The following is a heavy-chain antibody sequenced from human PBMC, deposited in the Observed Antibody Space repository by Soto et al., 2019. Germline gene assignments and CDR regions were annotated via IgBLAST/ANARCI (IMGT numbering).Heavy chain of an antibody. V-gene: IGHV3-30*18. CDR1: GFTFSSYG. CDR3: AKDLGDIVVVVAAYDAFDI. J-gene: IGHJ3*02. CDR2: ISYDGSNK. D-gene: IGHD2-15*01. Sequence: QVQLVESGGGVVQPGRSLRLSCAASGFTFSSYGMHWVRQAPGKGLEWVAVISYDGSNKYYADSVKGRFTISRDNSKNTLYLQMNSLRAEDTAVYYCAKDLGDIVVVVAAYDAFDIRGQGTMVTVSS.